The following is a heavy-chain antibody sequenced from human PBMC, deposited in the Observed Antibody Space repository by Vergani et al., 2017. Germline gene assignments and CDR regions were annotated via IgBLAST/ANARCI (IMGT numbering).Heavy chain of an antibody. Sequence: DVHLAESGGGFFQPGGSRRLSCSASGLSFNSYWMHWVRQVPGKGLLWVSRIKSDGSITAYADSVKGRFTISRDNAQNTLYLQMNSLRVEDTGVYYCARARCIETCYMSNWLDSRGQGTLVTVSS. CDR1: GLSFNSYW. J-gene: IGHJ5*01. V-gene: IGHV3-74*03. CDR3: ARARCIETCYMSNWLDS. D-gene: IGHD3-9*01. CDR2: IKSDGSIT.